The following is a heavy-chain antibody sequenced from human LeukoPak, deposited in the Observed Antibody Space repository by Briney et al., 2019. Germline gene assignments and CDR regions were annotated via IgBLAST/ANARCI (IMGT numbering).Heavy chain of an antibody. Sequence: ASVKVSCKASGYTFTSYGISWVRQAPGQGLEWMGWISAYNGNTNYAQKLQGRVTMTTDTSTSTAYMELRSLRSDDTAVYYCARFWNDILTGYGYNWFDPWGQGTLVTVSS. CDR2: ISAYNGNT. J-gene: IGHJ5*02. V-gene: IGHV1-18*01. D-gene: IGHD3-9*01. CDR3: ARFWNDILTGYGYNWFDP. CDR1: GYTFTSYG.